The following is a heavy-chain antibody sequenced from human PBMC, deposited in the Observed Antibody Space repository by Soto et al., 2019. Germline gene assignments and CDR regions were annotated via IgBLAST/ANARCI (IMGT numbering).Heavy chain of an antibody. Sequence: QVQLQESGPGLVKPSETLSLTCSVSGGSFTNYYWTWIRQPPGKGPEWIGYIYYSGSTNYNPSLKXPVTIXXDTSKNQFSLKMSSVTTADTAVYYCSRDGGPTVTTWGQGTLVTVSS. J-gene: IGHJ4*02. CDR2: IYYSGST. V-gene: IGHV4-59*01. CDR3: SRDGGPTVTT. D-gene: IGHD4-17*01. CDR1: GGSFTNYY.